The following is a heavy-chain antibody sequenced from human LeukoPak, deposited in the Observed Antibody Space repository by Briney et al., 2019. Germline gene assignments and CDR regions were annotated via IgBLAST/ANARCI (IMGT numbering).Heavy chain of an antibody. CDR3: ASRTFNCGGDCFLDY. Sequence: GGSLRLSCAASGFTFSSYSMNWVRQAPGKVLEWVSSILSSSSYIYYADSVTGRFTISRDHAKNSLYLQMSSLRAEDTAVYFCASRTFNCGGDCFLDYWGKGTLVTVSS. V-gene: IGHV3-21*01. J-gene: IGHJ4*02. CDR1: GFTFSSYS. D-gene: IGHD2-21*02. CDR2: ILSSSSYI.